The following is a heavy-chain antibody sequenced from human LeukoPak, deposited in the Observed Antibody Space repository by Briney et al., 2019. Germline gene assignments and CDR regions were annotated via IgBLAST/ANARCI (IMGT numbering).Heavy chain of an antibody. CDR1: GFTFSSYA. CDR3: AKGKPYQLLSELDY. Sequence: GGSLRLSCAASGFTFSSYAMSWVRQAPGKGLGWVSAISGSGGSTYYADSVKGRFTISRDNSKNTLYLQMNSLRAEDTAVYYCAKGKPYQLLSELDYWGQGTLVTVSS. CDR2: ISGSGGST. V-gene: IGHV3-23*01. D-gene: IGHD2-2*01. J-gene: IGHJ4*02.